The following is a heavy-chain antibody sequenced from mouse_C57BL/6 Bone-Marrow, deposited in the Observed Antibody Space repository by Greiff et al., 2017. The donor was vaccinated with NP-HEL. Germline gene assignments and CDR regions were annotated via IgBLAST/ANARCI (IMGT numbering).Heavy chain of an antibody. J-gene: IGHJ3*01. CDR3: ARSHYDGYSAWFAY. D-gene: IGHD2-3*01. CDR2: ISSGGSYT. CDR1: GFTFSSYG. V-gene: IGHV5-6*01. Sequence: EVQLQESGGDLVKPGGSLKLSCAASGFTFSSYGMSWVRQTPDKRLEWVATISSGGSYTYYPDSVKGRFTISRDNAKNTLYLQMSSLKSEDTAMYYCARSHYDGYSAWFAYWGQGTLVTVSA.